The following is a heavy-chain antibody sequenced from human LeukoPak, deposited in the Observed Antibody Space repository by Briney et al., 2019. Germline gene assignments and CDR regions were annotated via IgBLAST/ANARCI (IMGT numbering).Heavy chain of an antibody. CDR2: ISSSGSTL. J-gene: IGHJ3*02. CDR3: ARDPTRMIVVATNAFDI. V-gene: IGHV3-11*04. D-gene: IGHD3-22*01. Sequence: GGSLTHSCSASGFSFNDNHMSWIRQAPGKGLEWVSYISSSGSTLYYADSLKGRFTISRDNAKNSLYLQMNSLRAEDTAVYYCARDPTRMIVVATNAFDIWGQGTMVTVSS. CDR1: GFSFNDNH.